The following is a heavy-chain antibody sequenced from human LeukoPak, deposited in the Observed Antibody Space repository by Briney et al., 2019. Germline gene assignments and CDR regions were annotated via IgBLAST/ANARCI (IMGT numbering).Heavy chain of an antibody. V-gene: IGHV3-64D*09. J-gene: IGHJ4*02. CDR1: GFTFSASA. D-gene: IGHD6-19*01. Sequence: GGSLRLSCSASGFTFSASAMHWVRQAPGKGLEYVSAISSNGGSTYYADSLKGRFTISRDNSKNTLYLQMTSLRAEDTAVYYRVKEDAVAGHYFDYWGQGTLVTVSS. CDR2: ISSNGGST. CDR3: VKEDAVAGHYFDY.